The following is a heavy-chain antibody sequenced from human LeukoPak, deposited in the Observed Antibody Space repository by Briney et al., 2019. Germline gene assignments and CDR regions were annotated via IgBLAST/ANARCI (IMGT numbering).Heavy chain of an antibody. J-gene: IGHJ4*02. D-gene: IGHD3-22*01. CDR2: IYYSGST. Sequence: SQTLSLTCAVSGGSISSGGYYWSWIRQHPGKGLEWIGYIYYSGSTYYNPSLKSRVTISVDTSKNQFSLKLSSVTAADTAVYHCARVGIVVAVDYWGQGTLVTVSS. CDR3: ARVGIVVAVDY. CDR1: GGSISSGGYY. V-gene: IGHV4-31*11.